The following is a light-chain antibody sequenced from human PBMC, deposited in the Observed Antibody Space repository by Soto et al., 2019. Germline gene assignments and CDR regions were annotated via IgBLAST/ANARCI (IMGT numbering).Light chain of an antibody. CDR2: GAS. CDR3: EQSGSPPGT. J-gene: IGKJ4*01. Sequence: TNCAASLSLSPAKRATLSCRAQSGVSSYLAWYQQKPGQAPRLLIYGASSRATGIPARFSGSGSGAVFTLTISRLEPEDFAGYYCEQSGSPPGTFAGRT. CDR1: QSGVSSY. V-gene: IGKV3-20*01.